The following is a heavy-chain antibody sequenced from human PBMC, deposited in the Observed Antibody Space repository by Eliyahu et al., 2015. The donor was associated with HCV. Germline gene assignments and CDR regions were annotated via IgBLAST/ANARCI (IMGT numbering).Heavy chain of an antibody. D-gene: IGHD6-19*01. J-gene: IGHJ4*02. CDR2: IWYDGSKK. Sequence: VQPGRSLRLSCAASGFTFSSYGMHWVRQAPGKGLEWVAVIWYDGSKKYYADSVKGRFTISRDNSKNTLHLQMNSLRAEDTAVYYCANNVISVTEGAVEYWGQGTLVTVSS. V-gene: IGHV3-33*06. CDR3: ANNVISVTEGAVEY. CDR1: GFTFSSYG.